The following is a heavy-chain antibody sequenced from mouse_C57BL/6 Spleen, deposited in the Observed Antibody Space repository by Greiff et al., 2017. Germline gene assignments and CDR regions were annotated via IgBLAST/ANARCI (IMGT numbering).Heavy chain of an antibody. Sequence: VQLKESGPELVKPGASVKISCKASGYSFTGYYMNWVKQSPEKSLEWIGEINPSTGGTTYNQKFKAKATLTVDKSSSTAYMQLKSLTSEDSAVYYCARSGSTTLYYAMDYWGQGTSVTVSS. D-gene: IGHD1-1*01. J-gene: IGHJ4*01. CDR2: INPSTGGT. CDR1: GYSFTGYY. CDR3: ARSGSTTLYYAMDY. V-gene: IGHV1-42*01.